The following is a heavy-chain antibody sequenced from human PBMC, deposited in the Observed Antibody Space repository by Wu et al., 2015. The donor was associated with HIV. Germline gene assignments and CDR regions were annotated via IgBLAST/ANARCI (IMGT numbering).Heavy chain of an antibody. V-gene: IGHV1-8*01. J-gene: IGHJ5*02. CDR2: MNPNSGNT. CDR3: ARGSGSLPIAVAGTENWFDP. D-gene: IGHD6-19*01. CDR1: GYTFTSYD. Sequence: QVQLVQSGAEVKKPGASVKVSCRASGYTFTSYDINWVRQATGQGLEWMGWMNPNSGNTGYAQKFQGRVTMTRNTSISTAYMELSSLRSEDTAVYYCARGSGSLPIAVAGTENWFDPWGQGTLVTVSS.